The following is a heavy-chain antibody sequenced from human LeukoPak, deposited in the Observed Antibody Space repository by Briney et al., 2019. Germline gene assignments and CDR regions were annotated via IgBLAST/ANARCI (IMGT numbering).Heavy chain of an antibody. CDR1: GFTFSSYA. J-gene: IGHJ4*02. CDR3: ARDEPYGYCSGGSCYAAPDY. V-gene: IGHV3-30-3*01. Sequence: PGASLRLSCAASGFTFSSYAMSWVRQAPGKGLEWVAVISYDGSNKYYADSVKGRFTISRDNPKNTLYLQMNSLRAEDTAVYYCARDEPYGYCSGGSCYAAPDYWGQGTLVTVSS. D-gene: IGHD2-15*01. CDR2: ISYDGSNK.